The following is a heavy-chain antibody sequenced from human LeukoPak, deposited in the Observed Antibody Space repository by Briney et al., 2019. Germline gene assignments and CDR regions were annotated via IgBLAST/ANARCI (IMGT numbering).Heavy chain of an antibody. CDR2: IRYDESNK. Sequence: GGSLRLSCAASGLTFSSYGMHWVRQAPGKGLEWVAFIRYDESNKYYADSVKGRFTISRDNSKNTLYLQMNSLRAEDTAVYYCAKDFYCGGDCLIFDYWGQGTLVTVSS. J-gene: IGHJ4*02. D-gene: IGHD2-21*02. CDR3: AKDFYCGGDCLIFDY. V-gene: IGHV3-30*02. CDR1: GLTFSSYG.